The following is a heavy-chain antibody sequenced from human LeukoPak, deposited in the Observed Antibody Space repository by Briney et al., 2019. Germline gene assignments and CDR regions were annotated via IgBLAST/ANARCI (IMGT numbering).Heavy chain of an antibody. CDR2: ISSSGSTI. J-gene: IGHJ4*02. V-gene: IGHV3-11*01. CDR1: GFTFSDYY. D-gene: IGHD1-26*01. CDR3: ARGAKSGSYYFDY. Sequence: GGSPRLSCAASGFTFSDYYMSWIRQAPGKGLEWVSYISSSGSTIYCADSVKGRFTISRDNAKNSLYLQMNSLRAEDTAVYYCARGAKSGSYYFDYWGQGTLVTVSS.